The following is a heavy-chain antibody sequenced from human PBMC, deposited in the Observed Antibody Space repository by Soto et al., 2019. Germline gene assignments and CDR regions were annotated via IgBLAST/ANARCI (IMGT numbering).Heavy chain of an antibody. CDR3: ASESVAGYCSGGSCYTLDY. D-gene: IGHD2-15*01. Sequence: GASVKVSCKASGYTFTSYAMHWVRQAPGQRLEWMGWINAGNGNTKYSQKLQGRVTITRDTSASTAYMELSSLRSEDTAVYYCASESVAGYCSGGSCYTLDYWGQGTLVTVSS. J-gene: IGHJ4*02. CDR2: INAGNGNT. V-gene: IGHV1-3*01. CDR1: GYTFTSYA.